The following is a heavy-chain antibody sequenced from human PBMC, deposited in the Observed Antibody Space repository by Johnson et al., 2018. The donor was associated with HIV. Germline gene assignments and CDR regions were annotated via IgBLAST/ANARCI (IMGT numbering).Heavy chain of an antibody. J-gene: IGHJ3*01. D-gene: IGHD3-9*01. V-gene: IGHV3-11*04. Sequence: QVQLVESGGGLGQPGRSLRLSCAASGFRFSDYFVSWIRQAPGKGLEWVSYISRGASSGSVIYYADSVKGRFTIPRDNSKKTLYLQMNSLRAEDTAVYYCARERFSDILTGYHAFDVWGQGTMVTVSS. CDR2: ISRGASSGSVI. CDR3: ARERFSDILTGYHAFDV. CDR1: GFRFSDYF.